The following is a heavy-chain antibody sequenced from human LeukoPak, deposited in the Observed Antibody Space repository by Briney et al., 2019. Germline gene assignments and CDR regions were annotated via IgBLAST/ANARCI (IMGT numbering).Heavy chain of an antibody. D-gene: IGHD4-11*01. J-gene: IGHJ4*02. CDR1: GGTFSSYT. V-gene: IGHV1-69*02. CDR3: ARGPRDDYTNQPLGY. Sequence: VASVKVSCKASGGTFSSYTISWVRQAPGQGREWMGRIIPILGIANYAQKFQGRVTITADKSTSTAYMELSSLRSEDAAVYYCARGPRDDYTNQPLGYWGQGTLVTVSS. CDR2: IIPILGIA.